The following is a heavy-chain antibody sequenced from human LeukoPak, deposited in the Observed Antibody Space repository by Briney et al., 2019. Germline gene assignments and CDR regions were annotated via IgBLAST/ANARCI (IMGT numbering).Heavy chain of an antibody. V-gene: IGHV3-23*01. J-gene: IGHJ4*02. CDR2: ISGSGGTT. CDR1: GITFRDYA. Sequence: GGSLRLSCAASGITFRDYAMTWVRQAPGKGLDWVSVISGSGGTTYYADSVEGRFTISRDNSKNTLYLQMNSLRTEDSAVYYCAKREYDSSAYPMYPIDYWGQGTLVTVSA. CDR3: AKREYDSSAYPMYPIDY. D-gene: IGHD3-22*01.